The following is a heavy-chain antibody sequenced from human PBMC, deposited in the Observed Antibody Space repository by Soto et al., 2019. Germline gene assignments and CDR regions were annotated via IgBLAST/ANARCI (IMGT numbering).Heavy chain of an antibody. CDR3: ARGPSIVVVVAATKENWFDP. Sequence: ASVKVSCKASGYTFTSYGISWVRQGPGQGLEWLGWISAYNGNTNYAQKLQGRVTMTTDTSTSTAYMELRSLRSDDTAVYYCARGPSIVVVVAATKENWFDPWGQGTLVTVSS. D-gene: IGHD2-15*01. V-gene: IGHV1-18*01. CDR1: GYTFTSYG. CDR2: ISAYNGNT. J-gene: IGHJ5*02.